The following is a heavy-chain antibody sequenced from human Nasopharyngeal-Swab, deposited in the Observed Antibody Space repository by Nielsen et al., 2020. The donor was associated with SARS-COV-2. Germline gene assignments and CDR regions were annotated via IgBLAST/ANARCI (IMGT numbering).Heavy chain of an antibody. CDR1: GYTFTSYC. D-gene: IGHD6-13*01. CDR2: ISPYNGNT. J-gene: IGHJ4*02. Sequence: ASVKVSCKASGYTFTSYCIRWVRQAPGQGLEWMGWISPYNGNTNYAQKFQGRVTMTTDTSTSTAYMELRSLRSDDTAVYYCARDGGGSWFLSFDYWGQGTLVTVSS. V-gene: IGHV1-18*04. CDR3: ARDGGGSWFLSFDY.